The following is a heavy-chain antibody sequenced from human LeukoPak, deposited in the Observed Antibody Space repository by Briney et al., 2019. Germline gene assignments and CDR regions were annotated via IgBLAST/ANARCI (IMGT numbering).Heavy chain of an antibody. Sequence: ASVKVSCTASGYTFTGYYMHWVRQAPGQGLEWMGRINPNSGGTNYAQKFQGRVTMTRDTSISTAYMELSRLRSDDTAVYYCARGYSYGLDYFDYWGQGTLVTVSS. V-gene: IGHV1-2*06. J-gene: IGHJ4*02. D-gene: IGHD5-18*01. CDR2: INPNSGGT. CDR1: GYTFTGYY. CDR3: ARGYSYGLDYFDY.